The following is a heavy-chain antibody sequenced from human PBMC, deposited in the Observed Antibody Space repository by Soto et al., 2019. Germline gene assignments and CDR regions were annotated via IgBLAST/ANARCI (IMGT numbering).Heavy chain of an antibody. D-gene: IGHD1-26*01. CDR2: ISSRSDYT. V-gene: IGHV3-11*06. CDR3: ARGVSGSFDL. CDR1: GFTFSDFY. Sequence: QVQLVESGGGLVKPGGSLRLSCAASGFTFSDFYMSWVRQAPGKGLEWVSYISSRSDYTTYSYSVRGRFTISRDNAKNSLYLQMNSLRAEDTAVYYCARGVSGSFDLWGRGTLVTVSS. J-gene: IGHJ4*02.